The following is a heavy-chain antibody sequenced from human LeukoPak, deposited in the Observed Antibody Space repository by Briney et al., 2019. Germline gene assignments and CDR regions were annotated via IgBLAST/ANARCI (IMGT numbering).Heavy chain of an antibody. CDR2: INPNSGGT. V-gene: IGHV1-2*06. J-gene: IGHJ5*02. D-gene: IGHD3-9*01. Sequence: ASVKVSCKASGYTFTGYYMHWVRQAPGQGLEWMGRINPNSGGTNYAQKFQGRVTMTRDTSISTAYMELSRLRSDDTAVYYCARVAPRELRYFDWYAAWFDPWGQGTLVTVSS. CDR3: ARVAPRELRYFDWYAAWFDP. CDR1: GYTFTGYY.